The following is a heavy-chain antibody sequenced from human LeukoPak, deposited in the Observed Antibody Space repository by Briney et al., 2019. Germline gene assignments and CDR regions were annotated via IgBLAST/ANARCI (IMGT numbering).Heavy chain of an antibody. Sequence: GGSLRLSCAASGFTFSNAWMSWVRQAPGKGLERVGRIKSKTDGGTTDYAAPVKGRFTISRDDSKNTLYLQMNSLKTEDTAVYYCTTDCGYLLRSDYWGPGTLVTASS. D-gene: IGHD6-13*01. CDR3: TTDCGYLLRSDY. CDR1: GFTFSNAW. J-gene: IGHJ4*02. V-gene: IGHV3-15*01. CDR2: IKSKTDGGTT.